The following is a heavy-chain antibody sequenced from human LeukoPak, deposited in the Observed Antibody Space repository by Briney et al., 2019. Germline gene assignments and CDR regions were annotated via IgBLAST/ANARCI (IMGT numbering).Heavy chain of an antibody. CDR2: INHSGST. V-gene: IGHV4-34*01. CDR3: ARGRGLHRAFDI. CDR1: GGSFSGYY. J-gene: IGHJ3*02. Sequence: SETLSLTCAVYGGSFSGYYWSWIRQPPGEGLEWIGEINHSGSTNYNPSLKSRVTISVDTSKNQFSLKLSSVTAADTAVYYRARGRGLHRAFDIWGQGTMVTVSS. D-gene: IGHD3-10*01.